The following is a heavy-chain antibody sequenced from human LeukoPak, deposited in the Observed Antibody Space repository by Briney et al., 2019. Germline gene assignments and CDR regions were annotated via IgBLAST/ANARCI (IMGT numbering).Heavy chain of an antibody. Sequence: PSETLSLTCAVSGGSISSGGYSWSWIRQPPGKGLEWIGYIYHSGSTYYNPSLKSRVTIPVDRSKNQFSLKLSSVTAADTAVYYCAREVAYFDLWGRGTLVTVSS. J-gene: IGHJ2*01. CDR3: AREVAYFDL. V-gene: IGHV4-30-2*01. CDR1: GGSISSGGYS. CDR2: IYHSGST.